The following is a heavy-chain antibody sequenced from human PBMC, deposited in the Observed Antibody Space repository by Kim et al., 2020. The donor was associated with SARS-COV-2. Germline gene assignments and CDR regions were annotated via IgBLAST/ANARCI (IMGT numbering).Heavy chain of an antibody. J-gene: IGHJ4*02. Sequence: GGSLRLSCTASGFTFSGHGLHWVRQAPGKGLEWVTGISYDGRNRYYADSVQGRCTIPRDNSKNTPYVQMNSLRVEDTAVYYCARADGSGNYLFYFDSWGQGTLVTVSS. CDR1: GFTFSGHG. CDR2: ISYDGRNR. D-gene: IGHD3-10*01. V-gene: IGHV3-30*04. CDR3: ARADGSGNYLFYFDS.